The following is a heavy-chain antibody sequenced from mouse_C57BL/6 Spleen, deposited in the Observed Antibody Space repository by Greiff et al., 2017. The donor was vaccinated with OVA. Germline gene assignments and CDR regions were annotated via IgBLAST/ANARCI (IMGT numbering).Heavy chain of an antibody. Sequence: QVQLQQSGAELAKPGASVKLSCKASGYTFTSYWMHWVKQRPGQGLEWIGYINPSSGYTKYNQKFKDKATLTAAKSSSTAYMQLSSLTYEDSAVYYCARTDYDYSYWYFDVWGTGTTVTVSS. CDR3: ARTDYDYSYWYFDV. CDR2: INPSSGYT. V-gene: IGHV1-7*01. J-gene: IGHJ1*03. CDR1: GYTFTSYW. D-gene: IGHD2-4*01.